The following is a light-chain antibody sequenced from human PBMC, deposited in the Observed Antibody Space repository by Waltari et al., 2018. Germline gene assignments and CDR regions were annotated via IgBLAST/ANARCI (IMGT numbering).Light chain of an antibody. CDR3: CSYTRSNYVT. Sequence: QSALTQPASVSGSPGQSITISCTGTSSDVGSYYLVSWYQQYPDKAPKVVVYEFSKRPSVVFNSFSGSKSGNTASLTISGRQAEDEADYYCCSYTRSNYVTFGGGTKVTFL. CDR1: SSDVGSYYL. CDR2: EFS. V-gene: IGLV2-23*02. J-gene: IGLJ2*01.